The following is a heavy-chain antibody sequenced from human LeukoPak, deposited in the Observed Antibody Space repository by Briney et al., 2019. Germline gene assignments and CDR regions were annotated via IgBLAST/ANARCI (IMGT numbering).Heavy chain of an antibody. CDR2: ISGSGGST. V-gene: IGHV3-23*01. Sequence: GGSLRLSCAASGFTFSSYAMSWVRQAPGKGLEWVSAISGSGGSTYYADSVKGRFTISRDNSKNTLYLQMNSLRAEDTAVYYCAKDALLRYFDWSRGGSGDYYYYGMDVWGQGTTVTVSS. D-gene: IGHD3-9*01. CDR1: GFTFSSYA. CDR3: AKDALLRYFDWSRGGSGDYYYYGMDV. J-gene: IGHJ6*02.